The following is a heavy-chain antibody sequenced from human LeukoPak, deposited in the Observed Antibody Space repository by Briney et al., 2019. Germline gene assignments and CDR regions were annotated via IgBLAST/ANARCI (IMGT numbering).Heavy chain of an antibody. CDR1: GFTFSDYY. D-gene: IGHD1/OR15-1a*01. J-gene: IGHJ5*02. Sequence: GRSLRLSRAVSGFTFSDYYMSWIRQARGKGREEVSYNRSSSSYTNYADSVKGRFTISRDNAKNSLYLQMNSLRAEDTAVYYCAREISAPALEQENGFDPWGQGTLVTVSS. V-gene: IGHV3-11*06. CDR3: AREISAPALEQENGFDP. CDR2: NRSSSSYT.